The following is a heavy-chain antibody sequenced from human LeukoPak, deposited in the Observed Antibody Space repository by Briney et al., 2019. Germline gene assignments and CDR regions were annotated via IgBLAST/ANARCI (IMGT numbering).Heavy chain of an antibody. Sequence: SQTLSLTCTVSGGSISSGGYYWSWIRQHPGKGLEWIGYIYYSGSTNYNPSLKSRVTISVDTSKNQFSLKLSSVTAADTAVYYCARDRSRRSSSWTRGDWFDPWGQGTLVTVSS. CDR1: GGSISSGGYY. V-gene: IGHV4-31*03. J-gene: IGHJ5*02. CDR3: ARDRSRRSSSWTRGDWFDP. CDR2: IYYSGST. D-gene: IGHD6-13*01.